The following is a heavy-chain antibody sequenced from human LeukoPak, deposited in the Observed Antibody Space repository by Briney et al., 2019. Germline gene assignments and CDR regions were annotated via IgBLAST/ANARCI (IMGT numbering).Heavy chain of an antibody. CDR2: IKPNSGGT. CDR1: GYTFTDYH. V-gene: IGHV1-2*02. J-gene: IGHJ3*02. CDR3: ARPKLTNAFDI. Sequence: ASVKVSCKTSGYTFTDYHIHWVRQAPGQGLEWMGWIKPNSGGTNYAQKFQGRVTMTRDTSISTAYMELSRLRSDDTAVYYCARPKLTNAFDIWGQGTMVTVSS. D-gene: IGHD4-4*01.